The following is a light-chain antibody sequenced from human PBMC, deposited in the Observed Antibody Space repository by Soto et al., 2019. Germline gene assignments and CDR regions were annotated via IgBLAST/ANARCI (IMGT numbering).Light chain of an antibody. J-gene: IGLJ2*01. CDR3: QSYDSRLNGYVV. CDR1: SSNIGAGYD. Sequence: QSVLTQPPSVSGAPGQRVTISCTGSSSNIGAGYDVHWYQQLPGTAPKLLIFGNNNRPSGVPDRFSGSKSGTSASLAITGLKAEDEADYYCQSYDSRLNGYVVFGGGIKVTVL. V-gene: IGLV1-40*01. CDR2: GNN.